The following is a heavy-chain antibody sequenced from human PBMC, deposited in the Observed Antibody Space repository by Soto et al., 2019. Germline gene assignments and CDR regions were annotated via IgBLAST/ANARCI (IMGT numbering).Heavy chain of an antibody. CDR3: ARNAPKGSSWYRWFDP. V-gene: IGHV4-59*01. J-gene: IGHJ5*02. CDR2: IYYSGST. Sequence: QVQLQESGPGLVKPSETLSLTCTVSGGSISSYYWSWIRQPPGKGLEWIGYIYYSGSTNYNPSLKSRVTISVDTSKNQFSLKLSSVTAADTAVYYCARNAPKGSSWYRWFDPWGQGTLVTVSS. D-gene: IGHD6-13*01. CDR1: GGSISSYY.